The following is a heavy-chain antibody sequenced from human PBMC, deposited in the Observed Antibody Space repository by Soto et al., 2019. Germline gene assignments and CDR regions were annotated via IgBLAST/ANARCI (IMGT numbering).Heavy chain of an antibody. D-gene: IGHD2-21*02. CDR2: IYYSGST. J-gene: IGHJ5*02. CDR3: FRAMVVTQNWFDP. V-gene: IGHV4-30-4*01. CDR1: GGSIRSGDYY. Sequence: QVQLQESGPGLVKPSETLSLTCTVSGGSIRSGDYYWSWIRQPPGKVLEWIGYIYYSGSTYYNPSHKRLVTISVDTPKIQFALKLSSVAAADTGVYYCFRAMVVTQNWFDPWGQGTLVSFSS.